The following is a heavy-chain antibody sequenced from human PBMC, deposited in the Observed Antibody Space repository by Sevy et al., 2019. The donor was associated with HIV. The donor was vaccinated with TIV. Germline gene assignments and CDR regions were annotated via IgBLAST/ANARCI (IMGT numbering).Heavy chain of an antibody. V-gene: IGHV4-34*01. CDR1: GGSFSGYF. CDR2: INHTGSL. D-gene: IGHD2-2*01. CDR3: ARGPQAYVVVVPSTVPFDY. J-gene: IGHJ4*02. Sequence: SETLSLTCAVSGGSFSGYFWNWIRQSPGKGLEWIGEINHTGSLKYNPSLKSRVTISVDASKSQLSLHLRSVTAADTAVYYCARGPQAYVVVVPSTVPFDYWGRGTLVTVSS.